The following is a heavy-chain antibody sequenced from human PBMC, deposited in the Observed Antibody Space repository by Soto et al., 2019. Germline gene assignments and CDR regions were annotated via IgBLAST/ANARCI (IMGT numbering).Heavy chain of an antibody. Sequence: GGSLRLSCAASGFTFSTYAMSWVRQAPGQGLEWVSGMTVTGGATYYADSVKGRFTISRDNSKNMLYLQMNGLRADDTALYYCARDLTGRNAMFDYWGPGTLVTVSS. CDR3: ARDLTGRNAMFDY. D-gene: IGHD2-15*01. CDR1: GFTFSTYA. J-gene: IGHJ4*02. CDR2: MTVTGGAT. V-gene: IGHV3-23*01.